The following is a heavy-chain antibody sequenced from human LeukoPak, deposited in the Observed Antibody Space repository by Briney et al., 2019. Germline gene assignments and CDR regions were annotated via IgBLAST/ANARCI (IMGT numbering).Heavy chain of an antibody. Sequence: SETLSLTCTVSGVSISSYYWSWIRQPPGKGLEYIGYIYYSGNTNYNPSLKSRVTISVDTSKNQLSLKLSSVTAADTAVYYCARVKYSSGSTSSWFDPWGRGTPVAVSS. CDR2: IYYSGNT. CDR1: GVSISSYY. V-gene: IGHV4-59*01. CDR3: ARVKYSSGSTSSWFDP. J-gene: IGHJ5*02. D-gene: IGHD3-10*01.